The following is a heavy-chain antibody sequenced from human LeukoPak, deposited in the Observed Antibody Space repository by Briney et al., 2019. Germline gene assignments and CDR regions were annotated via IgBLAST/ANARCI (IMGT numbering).Heavy chain of an antibody. CDR3: ARGGDGYNLGIFDY. J-gene: IGHJ4*02. Sequence: ASLKVSCKASGYTFTGYYMHWVRQAPGQGLEWMGWISAYNGDTNYAQKLQGRVTMTTDTSTSTAYMELRSLRSDDTAVYYCARGGDGYNLGIFDYWGQGTLVTVSS. CDR2: ISAYNGDT. CDR1: GYTFTGYY. D-gene: IGHD5-24*01. V-gene: IGHV1-18*04.